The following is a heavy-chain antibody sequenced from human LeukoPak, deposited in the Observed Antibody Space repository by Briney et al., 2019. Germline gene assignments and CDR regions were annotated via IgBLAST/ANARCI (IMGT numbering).Heavy chain of an antibody. CDR1: GGTFSSYA. D-gene: IGHD5-12*01. V-gene: IGHV1-69*13. CDR2: IIPIFGTA. CDR3: ASGGYDREPLFDY. J-gene: IGHJ4*02. Sequence: ASVKVSCEASGGTFSSYAISWVRQAPGQGLEWMGGIIPIFGTANYAQKFQGRVTITADESTSTAYMELSSLRSEDTAVYYCASGGYDREPLFDYWGQGTLVTVSS.